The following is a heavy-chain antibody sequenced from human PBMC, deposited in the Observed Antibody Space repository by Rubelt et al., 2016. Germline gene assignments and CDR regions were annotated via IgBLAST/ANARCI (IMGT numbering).Heavy chain of an antibody. V-gene: IGHV1-18*04. CDR3: ARDTRYSSSSNFDY. CDR1: GYTFTGYY. Sequence: QVQLVQSGAEVKKPGASVKVSCKASGYTFTGYYMHWVRQAPGQGLEWMGWISAYNGNTNYAQRLQGRVTMTPDQSTGTACMELRSLGSDDTAVYYCARDTRYSSSSNFDYWGQGTLVTVSS. CDR2: ISAYNGNT. J-gene: IGHJ4*02. D-gene: IGHD6-13*01.